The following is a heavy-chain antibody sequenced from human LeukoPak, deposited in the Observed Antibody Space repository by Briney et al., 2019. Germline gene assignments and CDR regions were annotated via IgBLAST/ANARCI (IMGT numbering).Heavy chain of an antibody. J-gene: IGHJ4*02. D-gene: IGHD6-19*01. CDR3: ARGEAVAGLHTFDY. CDR1: GFTFNTHA. Sequence: GGSLRLSCAASGFTFNTHAMSWVRQAPGEGLEWVSYISSSGSTIYYADSVMGRFTISRDNAKNSLYLQMNSLRAEDTAVYFCARGEAVAGLHTFDYWGQGTLVTVSS. V-gene: IGHV3-48*04. CDR2: ISSSGSTI.